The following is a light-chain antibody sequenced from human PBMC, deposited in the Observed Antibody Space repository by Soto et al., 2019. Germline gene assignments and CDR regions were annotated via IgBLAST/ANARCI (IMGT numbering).Light chain of an antibody. Sequence: QSALTQPASVSGSPGQSITISCTGTSSNVGGYNSVSWYQQHPGKAPKLMIYDVSNRPSGVSARFSGSKSGNTASLTISGLQAEDEADYYCSSYTSSSSPSVVFGGGTKLTVL. V-gene: IGLV2-14*03. CDR1: SSNVGGYNS. J-gene: IGLJ2*01. CDR3: SSYTSSSSPSVV. CDR2: DVS.